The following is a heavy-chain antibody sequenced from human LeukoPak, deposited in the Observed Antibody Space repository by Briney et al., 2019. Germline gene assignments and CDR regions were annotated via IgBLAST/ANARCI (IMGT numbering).Heavy chain of an antibody. D-gene: IGHD4-23*01. CDR3: YGANAEH. J-gene: IGHJ1*01. CDR2: TNTDGSST. V-gene: IGHV3-74*03. Sequence: GGSLRLSCAASGFTFSSYWMHWVRQAPGKGLVWVSGTNTDGSSTMYADSVKGRFTIARDNAKNTLYLQMNSLRAEDTAVYYCYGANAEHWGQGTLVTVSS. CDR1: GFTFSSYW.